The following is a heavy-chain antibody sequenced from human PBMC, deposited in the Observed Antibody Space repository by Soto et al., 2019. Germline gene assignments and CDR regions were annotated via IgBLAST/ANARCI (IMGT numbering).Heavy chain of an antibody. J-gene: IGHJ6*04. D-gene: IGHD3-10*01. CDR3: AKLWFGELYLLDV. CDR2: IYYSGST. V-gene: IGHV4-59*01. CDR1: GGSISSYY. Sequence: SETLSLTCTVSGGSISSYYWSWIRQPPGKGLEWIGYIYYSGSTNYNPSLKSRVTISVDTSKNQFSLKLSSVTAADTAVYYCAKLWFGELYLLDVWGKGTTVTVSS.